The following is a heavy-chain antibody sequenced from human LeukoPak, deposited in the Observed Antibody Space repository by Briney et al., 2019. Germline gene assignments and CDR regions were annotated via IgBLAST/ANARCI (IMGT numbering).Heavy chain of an antibody. CDR3: ARGEGYDFWSGYYTSDWYFDL. D-gene: IGHD3-3*01. CDR1: GFTFSSYW. J-gene: IGHJ2*01. Sequence: PGGSLRLSCAASGFTFSSYWMHWVRHAPGKGLVWVSRINTDGSSTSYADSVKGRFTISRDNAKNTLYLQMNSLRAEDTAVYYCARGEGYDFWSGYYTSDWYFDLWGRGTLVTVSS. CDR2: INTDGSST. V-gene: IGHV3-74*01.